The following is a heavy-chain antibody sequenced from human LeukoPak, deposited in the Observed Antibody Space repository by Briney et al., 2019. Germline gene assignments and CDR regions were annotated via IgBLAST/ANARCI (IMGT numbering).Heavy chain of an antibody. D-gene: IGHD6-19*01. CDR1: GLTFSSYG. J-gene: IGHJ4*02. Sequence: GGTLRLSCAASGLTFSSYGMSWVRQAPGRGLEWVSAISTTGGTTYYADSVRGRFTISRDNSRNTLYLQMNSLRAEDTAVYYCAKLGARIAVAGTSDYWGQGTLVTVSS. CDR3: AKLGARIAVAGTSDY. V-gene: IGHV3-23*01. CDR2: ISTTGGTT.